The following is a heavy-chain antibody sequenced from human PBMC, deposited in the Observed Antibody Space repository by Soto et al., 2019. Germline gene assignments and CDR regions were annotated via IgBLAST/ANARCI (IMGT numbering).Heavy chain of an antibody. V-gene: IGHV1-69*01. CDR3: ARPSRPAVFNYDDDIGYWDDFAL. CDR2: IIPIFATT. Sequence: QVQLVQSGAEVKNPGSSVRVSCKASGGTFSSYALTWLRQAPGQGLESMGGIIPIFATTNYAQKFQGRLTITADETTSTAYMELNSLTSEDTAVYYCARPSRPAVFNYDDDIGYWDDFALGGQGTVVTVSS. D-gene: IGHD3-22*01. CDR1: GGTFSSYA. J-gene: IGHJ3*01.